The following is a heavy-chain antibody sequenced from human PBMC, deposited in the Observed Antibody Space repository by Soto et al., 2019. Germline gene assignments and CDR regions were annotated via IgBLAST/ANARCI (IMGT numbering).Heavy chain of an antibody. CDR1: GFTRSNAW. J-gene: IGHJ5*02. CDR2: IKSKNDGGTT. D-gene: IGHD1-1*01. CDR3: TTLYRFDP. Sequence: EVPLVESGGGLVRAGGSLRLSCAASGFTRSNAWMHWVRQAPGKGLEWVGLIKSKNDGGTTDYAGPVKGRFTISRDDSKNTLYLQMNTLKTEDTAVYYCTTLYRFDPWGQGTLVTVSS. V-gene: IGHV3-15*07.